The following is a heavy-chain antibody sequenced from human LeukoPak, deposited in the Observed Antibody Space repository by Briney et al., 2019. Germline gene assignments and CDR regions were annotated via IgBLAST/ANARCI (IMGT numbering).Heavy chain of an antibody. CDR2: INHSGST. Sequence: SETLSLTCAVYGGSFSGYYWSWIRQPPGKGLEWIGEINHSGSTNYNPSLKSRVTISVDTSRNQFSLKLSSVTAADTAVYYCARGRARITIFGVVIDYYFDYWGQGTLVTVSS. J-gene: IGHJ4*02. V-gene: IGHV4-34*01. CDR3: ARGRARITIFGVVIDYYFDY. D-gene: IGHD3-3*01. CDR1: GGSFSGYY.